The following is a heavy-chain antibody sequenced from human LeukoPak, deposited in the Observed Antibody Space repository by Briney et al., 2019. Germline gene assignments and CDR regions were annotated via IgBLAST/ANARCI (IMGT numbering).Heavy chain of an antibody. Sequence: PGRSLRLSCAASGFTFSSYAMHWVRQAPGKGLEWVAVISYDGSNKYYADSVKGRFTISRDNSKNTLYLQMNSLRAEDTAVYYCARDTGSSGWSRGYFWPKGWFDPWGQGTLVTVSS. D-gene: IGHD6-19*01. CDR2: ISYDGSNK. V-gene: IGHV3-30-3*01. CDR1: GFTFSSYA. J-gene: IGHJ5*02. CDR3: ARDTGSSGWSRGYFWPKGWFDP.